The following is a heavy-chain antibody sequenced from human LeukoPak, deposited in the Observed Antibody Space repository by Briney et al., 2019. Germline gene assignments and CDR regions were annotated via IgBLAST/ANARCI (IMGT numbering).Heavy chain of an antibody. D-gene: IGHD6-13*01. J-gene: IGHJ5*01. CDR3: ARDRTGYSSSWYDC. Sequence: PGGSLRLSCAASGFTFDDYGMSCVRQAPGKGLEWVSGINWNGGSTGYADSVKGRSTISRDNAKNSLYLQMNSLRAEDTALYYCARDRTGYSSSWYDCWGQGTLVTVSS. CDR1: GFTFDDYG. CDR2: INWNGGST. V-gene: IGHV3-20*04.